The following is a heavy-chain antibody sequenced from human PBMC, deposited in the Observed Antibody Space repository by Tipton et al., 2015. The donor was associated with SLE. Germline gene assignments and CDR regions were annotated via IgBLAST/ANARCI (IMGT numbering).Heavy chain of an antibody. CDR1: GVSISTYY. D-gene: IGHD2-21*01. J-gene: IGHJ3*02. CDR2: MYLSGST. Sequence: TLSLTRTVSGVSISTYYWAWIRQPAGKGLEWVGGMYLSGSTNYNPSLKSRVTMSVDMSKNQFFLNLTSVTAADTAMYYCAGPIRQDGFDIWGQGTMVTVSS. V-gene: IGHV4-4*07. CDR3: AGPIRQDGFDI.